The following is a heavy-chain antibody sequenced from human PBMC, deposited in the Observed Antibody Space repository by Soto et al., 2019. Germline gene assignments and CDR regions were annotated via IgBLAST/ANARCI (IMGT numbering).Heavy chain of an antibody. V-gene: IGHV3-66*01. J-gene: IGHJ4*02. CDR2: IYSSGST. CDR1: GFTVNSNY. D-gene: IGHD6-13*01. CDR3: ATSRQGIPAAGGDY. Sequence: GGSLRLSCAASGFTVNSNYMSWVRQAPGKGLEWVSVIYSSGSTYHADSVKGRFTISRDNAKNTLYLQMNSLRAEDTALYYCATSRQGIPAAGGDYWGQGTLVTVSS.